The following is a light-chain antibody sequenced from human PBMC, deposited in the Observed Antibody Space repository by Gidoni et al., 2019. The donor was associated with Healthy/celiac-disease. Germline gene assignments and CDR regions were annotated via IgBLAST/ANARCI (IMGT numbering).Light chain of an antibody. CDR2: AAS. Sequence: DIQVTQAPSSLSASVGDRVTITCRASQSISSYLNWYQQKPGKAPKLLIYAASSLQSGVPSRFSGSGSGTDFTLTISSLQPEDFATYYCQQSDNTPWTFGQGTKVEIK. J-gene: IGKJ1*01. CDR1: QSISSY. CDR3: QQSDNTPWT. V-gene: IGKV1-39*01.